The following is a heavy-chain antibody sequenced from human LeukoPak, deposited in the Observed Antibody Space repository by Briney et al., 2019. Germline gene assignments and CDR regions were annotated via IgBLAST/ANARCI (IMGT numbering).Heavy chain of an antibody. Sequence: SETLSLTCTVSGGSISNGDHYWSWIRQPPGKGLEWIGEINHSGSTNYNPSLKSRVTISVDTSKNQFSLKLSSVTAADTAVYYCARGGPYYYDSSGYYYPRYFDYWGQGTLVTVSS. CDR3: ARGGPYYYDSSGYYYPRYFDY. CDR2: INHSGST. V-gene: IGHV4-34*01. CDR1: GGSISNGDHY. J-gene: IGHJ4*02. D-gene: IGHD3-22*01.